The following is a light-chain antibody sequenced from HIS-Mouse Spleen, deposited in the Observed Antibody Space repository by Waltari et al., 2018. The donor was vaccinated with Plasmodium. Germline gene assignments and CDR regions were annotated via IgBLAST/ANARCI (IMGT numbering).Light chain of an antibody. CDR1: QSVSSSY. CDR2: GAS. V-gene: IGKV3-20*01. Sequence: EIVLTQSPGTLSLSPGESATLSCRASQSVSSSYLAWYQQKPGQAPRLLIYGASSRATCIPDRFSGSGSGTDFTLTISRLEPEDFAVYYCQQYGSSLWTFGQGTKVEIK. CDR3: QQYGSSLWT. J-gene: IGKJ1*01.